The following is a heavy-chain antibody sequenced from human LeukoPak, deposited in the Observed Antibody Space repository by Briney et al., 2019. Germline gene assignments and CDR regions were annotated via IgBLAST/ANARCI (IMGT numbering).Heavy chain of an antibody. V-gene: IGHV3-30*02. J-gene: IGHJ4*02. CDR3: AKPNTITAAGTFDY. D-gene: IGHD6-13*01. CDR1: GFTFSSYG. Sequence: GGSLRLSCAASGFTFSSYGMHWVRQAPGKGLEGVAVIWYDGSNTYYADSVKGRFTISRDNSKNTLYLQMNSLRAEDTAVYYCAKPNTITAAGTFDYWGQGTLVTVSS. CDR2: IWYDGSNT.